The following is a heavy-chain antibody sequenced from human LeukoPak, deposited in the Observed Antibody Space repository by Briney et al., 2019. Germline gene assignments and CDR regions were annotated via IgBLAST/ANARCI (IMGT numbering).Heavy chain of an antibody. CDR2: IYSTGST. V-gene: IGHV4-39*07. CDR3: AREQLVGGYDSGPFGMDG. J-gene: IGHJ6*02. CDR1: GASIRGSDFY. D-gene: IGHD5-12*01. Sequence: SETLSLTCTVSGASIRGSDFYWGWIRQPPGKGLEWIGTIYSTGSTYYNASLKSRVTISVDTSKNQFSLKLSSVTAADTAVYYCAREQLVGGYDSGPFGMDGWGQGTTVTVSS.